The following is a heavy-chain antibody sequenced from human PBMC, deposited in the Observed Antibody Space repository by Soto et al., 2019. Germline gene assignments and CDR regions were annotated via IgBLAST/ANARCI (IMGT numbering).Heavy chain of an antibody. CDR3: ATSLWFGELRYNYYYGMDV. CDR2: IIPIFGTA. Sequence: SVRVSCKASGGTFSGYAISWVRQAPGQGLEWMGGIIPIFGTANYAQKFQGRVTITADESTSTAYMELSSLRSEDTAVYYCATSLWFGELRYNYYYGMDVWGQGTTVTVSS. CDR1: GGTFSGYA. V-gene: IGHV1-69*13. J-gene: IGHJ6*02. D-gene: IGHD3-10*01.